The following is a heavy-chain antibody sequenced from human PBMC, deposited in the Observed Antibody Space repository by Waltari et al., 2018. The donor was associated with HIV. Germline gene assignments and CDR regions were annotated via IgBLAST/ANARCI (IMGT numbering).Heavy chain of an antibody. D-gene: IGHD2-15*01. V-gene: IGHV4-34*01. CDR2: INHSGST. Sequence: WGAGLLKPSETLSLTCAVYGGSFSGYYWSWIRQPPGKGLEWIGEINHSGSTNYNPSLKSRVTISVDTSKNQFSLKLSSVTAADTAVYYCAREGSENGMDVWGQGTTVTVSS. CDR1: GGSFSGYY. CDR3: AREGSENGMDV. J-gene: IGHJ6*02.